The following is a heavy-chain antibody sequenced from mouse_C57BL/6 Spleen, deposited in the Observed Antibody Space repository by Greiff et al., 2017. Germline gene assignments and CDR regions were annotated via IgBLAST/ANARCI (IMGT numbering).Heavy chain of an antibody. CDR1: GFTFSDYG. D-gene: IGHD2-5*01. J-gene: IGHJ1*03. CDR2: ISSGSSTI. Sequence: EVQLVESGGGLVKPGGSLKLSCAASGFTFSDYGMHWVRQAPEKGLEWVAYISSGSSTIYYADTVKGRFNISSDTAKNTLFLQMPSLRSEYTAMYYCARSYSNLAFDVWGTGTTVTVSS. CDR3: ARSYSNLAFDV. V-gene: IGHV5-17*01.